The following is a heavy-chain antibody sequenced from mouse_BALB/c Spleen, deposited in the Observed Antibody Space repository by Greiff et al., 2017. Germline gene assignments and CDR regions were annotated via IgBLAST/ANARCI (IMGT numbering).Heavy chain of an antibody. CDR3: TRSFITTAYYFDY. V-gene: IGHV5-6-4*01. CDR1: GFTFISYT. J-gene: IGHJ2*01. Sequence: DVKLVESGGGLVKPGGSLKLSCAASGFTFISYTMSWVRQTPEKRLEWVATISSGGSYTYYPDSVKGRFTISRDNAKNTLYLQMSSLKSEDTAMYYCTRSFITTAYYFDYWGQGTTLTVSS. CDR2: ISSGGSYT. D-gene: IGHD1-1*01.